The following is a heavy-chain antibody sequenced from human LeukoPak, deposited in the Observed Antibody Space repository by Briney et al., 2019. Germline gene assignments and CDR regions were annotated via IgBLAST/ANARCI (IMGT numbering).Heavy chain of an antibody. CDR2: IYYSGTT. V-gene: IGHV4-59*08. CDR3: ARLDSGNHGNIPH. Sequence: SETLSLTCTVSGGSVSPYYWTWIRQPPGKGLEWIGYIYYSGTTRYNPSLESRVTISVDTSKNQFSLRLSSVTAADTAVYYCARLDSGNHGNIPHWGQGTLVTVSS. D-gene: IGHD1-26*01. J-gene: IGHJ1*01. CDR1: GGSVSPYY.